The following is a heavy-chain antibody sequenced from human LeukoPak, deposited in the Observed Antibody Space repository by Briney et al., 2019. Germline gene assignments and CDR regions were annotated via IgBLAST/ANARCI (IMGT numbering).Heavy chain of an antibody. J-gene: IGHJ4*02. V-gene: IGHV3-74*01. CDR2: ITNDGSST. CDR1: GLTFSSHW. Sequence: GGSLRLSCAASGLTFSSHWMHWVRQAPGKGLVWVSRITNDGSSTTYADSVKGRFTISRDNSKNMLYLQMDSLRADDTAVYYCARRSSGTSGLDYWGQGILVTVSS. D-gene: IGHD1-26*01. CDR3: ARRSSGTSGLDY.